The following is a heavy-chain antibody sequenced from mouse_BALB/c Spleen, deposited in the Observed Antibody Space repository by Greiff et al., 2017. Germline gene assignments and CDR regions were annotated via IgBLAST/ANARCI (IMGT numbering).Heavy chain of an antibody. CDR3: ARSEGPWFAY. CDR1: GYTFTSYT. Sequence: QVQLKQSAAELARPGASVKMSCKASGYTFTSYTMHWVKQRPGQGLEWIGYINPSSGYTEYNQKFKDKTTLTADKSSSTAYMQLSSLTSEDSAVYYCARSEGPWFAYWGQGTLVTVSA. V-gene: IGHV1-4*02. CDR2: INPSSGYT. J-gene: IGHJ3*01. D-gene: IGHD3-3*01.